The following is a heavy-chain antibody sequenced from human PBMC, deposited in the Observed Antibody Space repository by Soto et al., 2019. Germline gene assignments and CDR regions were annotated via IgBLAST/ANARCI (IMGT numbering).Heavy chain of an antibody. V-gene: IGHV4-31*03. J-gene: IGHJ3*02. CDR2: IYYSGST. CDR1: GGSISSGGYY. CDR3: ARDDIVATGDAFDI. D-gene: IGHD5-12*01. Sequence: TLSLTCTVSGGSISSGGYYWSWIRQHPGKGLEWIGYIYYSGSTYYNPSLKSRVTISVDTSKNQFSLKLSSVTAADTAVYYCARDDIVATGDAFDIWGQGTMVTVSS.